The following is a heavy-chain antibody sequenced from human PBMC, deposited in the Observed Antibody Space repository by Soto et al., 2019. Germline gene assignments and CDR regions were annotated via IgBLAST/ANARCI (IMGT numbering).Heavy chain of an antibody. CDR2: INPNSGGT. V-gene: IGHV1-2*04. CDR3: ARGYIVGATRYFDY. Sequence: SVKVSCKASGYTFTGYYMHWVRQAPGQGLEWMGWINPNSGGTNYAQKFQGWVTMTRDTSISTAYMELSRLRSDDTAVYYCARGYIVGATRYFDYWGQGTLVTVPS. D-gene: IGHD1-26*01. CDR1: GYTFTGYY. J-gene: IGHJ4*02.